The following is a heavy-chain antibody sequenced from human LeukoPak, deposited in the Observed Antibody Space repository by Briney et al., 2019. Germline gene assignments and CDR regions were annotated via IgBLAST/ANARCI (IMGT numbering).Heavy chain of an antibody. J-gene: IGHJ2*01. CDR1: GGSISSGSYY. CDR3: AREFYGSYRSYWYFDL. D-gene: IGHD1-26*01. Sequence: SETLSLTCTVSGGSISSGSYYWSWLRQPAGKGLEWIGRIYTSGSTNYNPSLKSRVTISVDTSKNQFSLKLSSVTAADTAVYYCAREFYGSYRSYWYFDLWGRGTLVTVSS. CDR2: IYTSGST. V-gene: IGHV4-61*02.